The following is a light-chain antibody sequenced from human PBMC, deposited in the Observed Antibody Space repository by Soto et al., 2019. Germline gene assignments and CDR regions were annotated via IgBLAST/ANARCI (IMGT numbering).Light chain of an antibody. CDR3: QQRSNWPRT. CDR1: QSVSSY. V-gene: IGKV3-11*01. CDR2: DAS. J-gene: IGKJ1*01. Sequence: EVVLTKSPATLSLSPGERATLACRASQSVSSYLAWYQQKPGQAPRLLIYDASNRATGIPARFSGSGSGTDLTLTISSLEPEDFAVYYCQQRSNWPRTFGQGTKVDIK.